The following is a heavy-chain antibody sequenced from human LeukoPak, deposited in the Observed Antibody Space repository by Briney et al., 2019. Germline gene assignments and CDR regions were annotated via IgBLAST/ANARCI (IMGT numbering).Heavy chain of an antibody. Sequence: PSETLSLTCAVSGGSISSYYWSWIRQPPGKGLEWIGDIYYSGSTKDNPSLKSRVTISVDTSKNQFSLKLSSVTAADTAVYFCARHALDTALVYLDYWGQGALVTVSS. CDR2: IYYSGST. J-gene: IGHJ4*02. CDR1: GGSISSYY. V-gene: IGHV4-59*08. D-gene: IGHD5-18*01. CDR3: ARHALDTALVYLDY.